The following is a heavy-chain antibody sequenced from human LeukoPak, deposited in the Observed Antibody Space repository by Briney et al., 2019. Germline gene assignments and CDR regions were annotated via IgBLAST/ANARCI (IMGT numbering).Heavy chain of an antibody. J-gene: IGHJ4*02. Sequence: RASVKVSCKASGYTFTKYAMNWVRQAPGPGLEWMGWMNTNTGNPTYAQGFTGRFVFSLDTSLNTAYVQISSLKAEDTAVYYCARDCSSGSYCPLDYWGQGTLVTVSS. D-gene: IGHD3-10*01. CDR2: MNTNTGNP. CDR3: ARDCSSGSYCPLDY. CDR1: GYTFTKYA. V-gene: IGHV7-4-1*02.